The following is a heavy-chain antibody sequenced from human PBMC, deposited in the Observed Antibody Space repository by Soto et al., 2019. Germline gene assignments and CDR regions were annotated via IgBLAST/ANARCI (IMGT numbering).Heavy chain of an antibody. D-gene: IGHD2-2*01. J-gene: IGHJ4*02. Sequence: KPSETLSLTCTVSGGSISSGGYYWSWIRQHPGKGLEWIGYIYYSGSTYYNPSLKSRVTISVDTSKNQFSLKLSSVTAADTAVYYCARDNRAPAAIEGSLDYWGQGTLVTVSS. CDR3: ARDNRAPAAIEGSLDY. V-gene: IGHV4-31*03. CDR2: IYYSGST. CDR1: GGSISSGGYY.